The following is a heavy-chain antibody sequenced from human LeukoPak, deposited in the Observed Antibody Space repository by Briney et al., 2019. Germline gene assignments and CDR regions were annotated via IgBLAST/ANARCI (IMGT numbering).Heavy chain of an antibody. CDR3: ARAKPKNMVRGLIMRRESRYYFDY. V-gene: IGHV3-23*01. CDR2: ISGSGGST. CDR1: GFTFTTYW. J-gene: IGHJ4*02. Sequence: GGSLRLSCAASGFTFTTYWMSWVRQAPGKGLEWVSGISGSGGSTYYADSVKGRFTISRDNTKNTLYLQMNSLRAEDTAVYYCARAKPKNMVRGLIMRRESRYYFDYWGQGTLVTVSS. D-gene: IGHD3-10*01.